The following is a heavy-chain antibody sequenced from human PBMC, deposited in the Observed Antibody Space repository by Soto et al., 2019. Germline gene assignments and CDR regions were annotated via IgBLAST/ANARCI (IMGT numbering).Heavy chain of an antibody. CDR1: GGSFSGYY. V-gene: IGHV4-34*01. J-gene: IGHJ6*02. D-gene: IGHD6-13*01. CDR3: ARGPKYSSSWYYYYYGMDV. Sequence: PSETLSLTCAVYGGSFSGYYWSWIRQPPGKGLEWIGEINHSGSTNYNPSLKSRVTISVDTSKNQFSLKLSSVTAADTAVYYCARGPKYSSSWYYYYYGMDVWGQGTTVTVSS. CDR2: INHSGST.